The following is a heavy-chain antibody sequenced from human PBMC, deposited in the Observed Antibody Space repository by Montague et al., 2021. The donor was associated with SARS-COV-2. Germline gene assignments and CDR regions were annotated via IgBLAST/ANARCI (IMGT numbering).Heavy chain of an antibody. D-gene: IGHD1-26*01. CDR1: DGSFSHFY. CDR2: INHSGTP. J-gene: IGHJ6*03. Sequence: SETLSLTCAVFDGSFSHFYWSWIRKPPLKGLEWIGEINHSGTPYSTPSLKSRVTIPLDTSRNQFSLKLTSVPAADAAVYYCASGDDNGSGYLDVWGKGTTVTVSS. CDR3: ASGDDNGSGYLDV. V-gene: IGHV4-34*01.